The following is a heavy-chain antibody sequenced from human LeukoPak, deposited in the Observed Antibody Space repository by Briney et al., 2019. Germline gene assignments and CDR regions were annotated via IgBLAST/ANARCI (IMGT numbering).Heavy chain of an antibody. V-gene: IGHV1-2*04. CDR3: ARANSGSRTNYYGMDV. Sequence: GASVKVSCKASGYTFTGYYMHWVRQAPGQGLEWMGWINPNSGGTNYAKKFQGWVTMTRDTSISTAYMELSRLRSDDTAVYYCARANSGSRTNYYGMDVWGQGTTVTVSS. J-gene: IGHJ6*02. CDR1: GYTFTGYY. CDR2: INPNSGGT. D-gene: IGHD5-18*01.